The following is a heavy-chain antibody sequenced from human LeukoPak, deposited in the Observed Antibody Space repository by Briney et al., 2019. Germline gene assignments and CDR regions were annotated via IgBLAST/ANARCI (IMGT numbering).Heavy chain of an antibody. J-gene: IGHJ4*02. CDR1: GYTFTSYY. CDR3: ARVDRIHGRDFWGDY. CDR2: INPSGGST. Sequence: ASVKVSCKASGYTFTSYYMHWVRQAPGQGLEWMGIINPSGGSTSYAQEFQGRVTMTRDTSTSTVYMELSSLRSEDTAVYYCARVDRIHGRDFWGDYWGQGTLVTVSS. V-gene: IGHV1-46*01. D-gene: IGHD3-3*01.